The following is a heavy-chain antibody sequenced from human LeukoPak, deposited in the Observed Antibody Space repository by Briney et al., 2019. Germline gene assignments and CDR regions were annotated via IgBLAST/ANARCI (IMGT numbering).Heavy chain of an antibody. D-gene: IGHD3-16*02. J-gene: IGHJ4*02. CDR1: GGSISSYY. Sequence: SETLSLTCTVSGGSISSYYWSWIRQPPGKGLEWIGYIYYSGSTNYNPSLKSRVTISVDTSKNQFSLKLSSVTAADTAVYYCARAYGYVWGSYRYSFDYWGQGILVTVSS. CDR2: IYYSGST. V-gene: IGHV4-59*01. CDR3: ARAYGYVWGSYRYSFDY.